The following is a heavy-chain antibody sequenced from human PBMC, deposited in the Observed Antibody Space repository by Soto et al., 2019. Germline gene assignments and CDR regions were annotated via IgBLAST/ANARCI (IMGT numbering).Heavy chain of an antibody. CDR1: GGTFSSYA. V-gene: IGHV1-69*13. CDR3: ARDRRAQGDTYYYYGMDV. Sequence: SVKVSCKGSGGTFSSYAISWVRQAPGQGLEWMGGIIPIFGTANYAQKFQGRVTITADESTSTAYMELSSLRSEDTAVYYCARDRRAQGDTYYYYGMDVWGQGTTVTVSS. D-gene: IGHD3-16*01. J-gene: IGHJ6*02. CDR2: IIPIFGTA.